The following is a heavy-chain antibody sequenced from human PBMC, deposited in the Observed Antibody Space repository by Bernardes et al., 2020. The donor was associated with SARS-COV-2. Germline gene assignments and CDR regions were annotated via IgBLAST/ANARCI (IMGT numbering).Heavy chain of an antibody. CDR1: GFTFSSYW. Sequence: GGSLRLSCAASGFTFSSYWMHWVRQAPGKGLVWVSRINSDGSSTSYADSVKGRFTISRDNAKNTLYLQMNSLRAEDTAVYYCVGESIAAPNPKRGIDYWGQGTLVTVSS. V-gene: IGHV3-74*01. D-gene: IGHD6-6*01. CDR3: VGESIAAPNPKRGIDY. CDR2: INSDGSST. J-gene: IGHJ4*02.